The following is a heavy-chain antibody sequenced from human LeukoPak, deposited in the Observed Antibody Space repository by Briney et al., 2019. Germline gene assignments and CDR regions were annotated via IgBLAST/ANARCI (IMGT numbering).Heavy chain of an antibody. V-gene: IGHV4-34*01. J-gene: IGHJ4*02. Sequence: SETLSLTCAVYGGSFSGYYWSWIRQPPGKGLEWIGEINHSGSTNYNPSLKSRVTISVDTSKNQFSLKLSSVTAADTAVYHCASHSGSYDFDYWGQGTLVTVSS. CDR2: INHSGST. CDR1: GGSFSGYY. D-gene: IGHD1-26*01. CDR3: ASHSGSYDFDY.